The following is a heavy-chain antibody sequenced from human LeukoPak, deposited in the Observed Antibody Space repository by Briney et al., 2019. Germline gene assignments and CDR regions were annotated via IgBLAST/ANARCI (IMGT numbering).Heavy chain of an antibody. CDR3: ARALLVVAATREGVWFDP. CDR1: GGSISGGGYY. Sequence: SETLSLTCTVSGGSISGGGYYWSWIRQHPGKGLEWIGYIYYSGSTYYNPSLKSRVTISVDTSKNQFSLKLSSVTAADTAVYYCARALLVVAATREGVWFDPWGQGTLVTVSS. V-gene: IGHV4-31*03. D-gene: IGHD2-15*01. J-gene: IGHJ5*02. CDR2: IYYSGST.